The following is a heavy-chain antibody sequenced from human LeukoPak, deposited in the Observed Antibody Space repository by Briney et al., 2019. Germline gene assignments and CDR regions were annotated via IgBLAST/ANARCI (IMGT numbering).Heavy chain of an antibody. J-gene: IGHJ6*02. CDR1: GGSISDYF. CDR2: IYYSGST. D-gene: IGHD4-23*01. V-gene: IGHV4-31*03. Sequence: SETLSLTCTVSGGSISDYFWSWIRQHPGKGLEWIGYIYYSGSTYYNPSLKSRVTISVDTSKNQFSLKLSSVTAADTAVYYCAREELRGNYYYGMDVWGQGTTVTVSS. CDR3: AREELRGNYYYGMDV.